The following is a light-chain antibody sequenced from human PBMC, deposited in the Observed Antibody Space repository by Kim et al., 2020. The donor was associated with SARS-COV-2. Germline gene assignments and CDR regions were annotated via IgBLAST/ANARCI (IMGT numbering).Light chain of an antibody. CDR1: QSISSW. CDR2: KAS. J-gene: IGKJ1*01. Sequence: AAAGDRVTSTCRASQSISSWLAWYQHKPGKAPKLLIYKASSLESGVPSRFSGTGSGTEFTLTISSLQPDDFATYYCQQYKSSSRTFGQGTKVDIK. CDR3: QQYKSSSRT. V-gene: IGKV1-5*03.